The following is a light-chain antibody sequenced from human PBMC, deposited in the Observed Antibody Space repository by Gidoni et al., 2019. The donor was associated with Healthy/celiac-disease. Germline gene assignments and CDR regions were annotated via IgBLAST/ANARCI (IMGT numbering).Light chain of an antibody. CDR2: GAS. V-gene: IGKV3-11*01. CDR1: QRVSSY. J-gene: IGKJ4*01. Sequence: EMVLTQSTATRTLSPGERATLSCRARQRVSSYLAWYQQKPGQAPRLLIYGASSRATGIPARFSGSGSGTDFTLTIISLEPEDFAVYYCQQRSNWLLTFGGGTKVEIK. CDR3: QQRSNWLLT.